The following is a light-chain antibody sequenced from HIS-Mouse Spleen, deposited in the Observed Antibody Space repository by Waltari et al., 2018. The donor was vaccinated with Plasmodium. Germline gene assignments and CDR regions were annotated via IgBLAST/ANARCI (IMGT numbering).Light chain of an antibody. V-gene: IGLV5-37*01. CDR3: MIWPSNASGV. CDR2: YYSDSDK. CDR1: RDINVGSYH. J-gene: IGLJ3*02. Sequence: HPVLTQPPSSSASPGESARLTCPFPRDINVGSYHIHWYQQKPGSPPRYLLYYYSDSDKGQGSGVPSHFSGSKDASANTGILLISGLQSEDEADYYCMIWPSNASGVFGGGTKLTVL.